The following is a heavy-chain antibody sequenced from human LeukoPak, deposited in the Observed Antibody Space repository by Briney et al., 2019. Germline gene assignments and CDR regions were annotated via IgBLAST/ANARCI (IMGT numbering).Heavy chain of an antibody. CDR1: GFTFSSYT. V-gene: IGHV3-21*01. Sequence: WGSLRLSCAASGFTFSSYTMNWVRQAPGKGLEWVSSISSSSSYIYYADSLKGRFTISRDNAKNSLYLQMNSLRAEDTAVYYCARLRGEYSYGSFDYWGQGTLLTVSS. CDR3: ARLRGEYSYGSFDY. D-gene: IGHD5-18*01. CDR2: ISSSSSYI. J-gene: IGHJ4*02.